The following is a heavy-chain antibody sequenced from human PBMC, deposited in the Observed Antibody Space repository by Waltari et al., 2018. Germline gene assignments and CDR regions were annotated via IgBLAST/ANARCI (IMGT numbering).Heavy chain of an antibody. CDR2: FDPEDGET. CDR3: ATVLLGMNAFDI. D-gene: IGHD7-27*01. CDR1: GYTLTELS. V-gene: IGHV1-24*01. J-gene: IGHJ3*02. Sequence: QVQLVQSGAEVKKPGASVTVSCKVSGYTLTELSMHWVRQVPGKGLEWMGGFDPEDGETIYAQKFQGRVTMTEDTSTDTAYMELSSLRSEDTAVYYCATVLLGMNAFDIWGQGTMVTVSS.